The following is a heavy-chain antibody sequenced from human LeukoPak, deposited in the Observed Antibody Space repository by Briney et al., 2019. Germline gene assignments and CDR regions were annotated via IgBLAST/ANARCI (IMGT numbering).Heavy chain of an antibody. CDR2: INHSGST. CDR3: ASSIAARPYYYDYYMDV. CDR1: GGSFSGYY. J-gene: IGHJ6*03. D-gene: IGHD6-6*01. V-gene: IGHV4-34*01. Sequence: SETLSLTCAVSGGSFSGYYWRRIRQPPGKGLEWIGEINHSGSTKYNPPLKSRVTISVDTSKNQFSLKLSSVTAADTAVYYCASSIAARPYYYDYYMDVWGKGTTVTVSS.